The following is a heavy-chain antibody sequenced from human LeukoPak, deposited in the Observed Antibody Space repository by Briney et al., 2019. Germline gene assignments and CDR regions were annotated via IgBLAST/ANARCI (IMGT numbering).Heavy chain of an antibody. CDR1: GFTFTSSA. CDR3: AASGIAAAGKGEVGFDY. CDR2: IVVGSGNT. V-gene: IGHV1-58*02. Sequence: TSVKVSCKASGFTFTSSAMQWVRQARGQRLEWIGWIVVGSGNTNYAQKFQERVTITRDMSTSTAYMELSSLRSEDTAVYYCAASGIAAAGKGEVGFDYWGQGTLVTVSS. D-gene: IGHD6-13*01. J-gene: IGHJ4*02.